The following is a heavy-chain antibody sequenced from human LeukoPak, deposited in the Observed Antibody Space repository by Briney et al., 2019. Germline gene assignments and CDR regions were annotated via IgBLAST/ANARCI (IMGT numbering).Heavy chain of an antibody. Sequence: PGGSLRLSCAASGNYWMHWVRQAPGKGLGWVSHINSDVSWTSYADSVKGRCTISKDNAKNTAYLQMNSLRAEDTAVYYCVSFYETYWGRGTLVTVSS. V-gene: IGHV3-74*01. J-gene: IGHJ4*02. CDR3: VSFYETY. CDR2: INSDVSWT. CDR1: GNYW. D-gene: IGHD2/OR15-2a*01.